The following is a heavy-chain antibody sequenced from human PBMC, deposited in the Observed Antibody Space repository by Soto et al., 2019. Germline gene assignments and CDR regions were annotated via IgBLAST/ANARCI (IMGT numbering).Heavy chain of an antibody. Sequence: GASVNVSCKVSGYTLTELSMHWVRQAPGKGLEWMGGFDPEDGEAIYAQKFQGRVTMTEDTSTDTAYMELSSLRSEDTAVYYCATALNCSSTSCSRYYYYYYMDVWGKGTTVTASS. D-gene: IGHD2-2*01. CDR3: ATALNCSSTSCSRYYYYYYMDV. J-gene: IGHJ6*03. CDR2: FDPEDGEA. CDR1: GYTLTELS. V-gene: IGHV1-24*01.